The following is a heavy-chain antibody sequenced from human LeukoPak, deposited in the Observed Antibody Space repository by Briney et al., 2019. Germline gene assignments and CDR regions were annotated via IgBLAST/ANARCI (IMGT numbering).Heavy chain of an antibody. V-gene: IGHV3-23*01. CDR1: GFTFSSYA. Sequence: PGGALRLSCAASGFTFSSYALSWVRQAPGKGLEWVSAIRGGGGSVYYADSVKGRFTVTRDNSKNTLYLQMNSLRTDDTAFYYCAKLRGGSGYEAADYWGQGSLVTVSS. CDR2: IRGGGGSV. CDR3: AKLRGGSGYEAADY. J-gene: IGHJ4*02. D-gene: IGHD5-12*01.